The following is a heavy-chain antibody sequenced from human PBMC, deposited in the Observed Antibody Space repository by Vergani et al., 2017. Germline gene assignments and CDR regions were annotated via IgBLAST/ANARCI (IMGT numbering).Heavy chain of an antibody. CDR2: IDPSDSYT. V-gene: IGHV5-10-1*01. D-gene: IGHD4-17*01. J-gene: IGHJ6*02. Sequence: EVQLVQSGAEVKKPGESLKISCKGSGYSFTSYWISWVRQMPGKGLEWMGRIDPSDSYTNYSPSFQGHVTISADKSISTAYLQWSSLKASDTAMYYCARHERDGDYPDYYYYGMDVWGQGTTVTVSS. CDR1: GYSFTSYW. CDR3: ARHERDGDYPDYYYYGMDV.